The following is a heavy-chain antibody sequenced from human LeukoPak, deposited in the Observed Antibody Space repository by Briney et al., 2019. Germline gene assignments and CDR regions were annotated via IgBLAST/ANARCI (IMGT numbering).Heavy chain of an antibody. J-gene: IGHJ4*02. CDR1: GYRFTSYW. CDR3: ARFLGGDGYNFDY. Sequence: GESLKISCKGSGYRFTSYWIGWVRQMPGKGLEWLGIIYPGDSDTRYSPSFQGQVTISADKSISTVLLQWSSLKASDTAMYHCARFLGGDGYNFDYWGQGTLVTVSS. CDR2: IYPGDSDT. D-gene: IGHD5-24*01. V-gene: IGHV5-51*01.